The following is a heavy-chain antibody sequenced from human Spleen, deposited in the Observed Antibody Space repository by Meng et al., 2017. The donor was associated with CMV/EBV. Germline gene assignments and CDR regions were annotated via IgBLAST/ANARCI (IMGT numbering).Heavy chain of an antibody. J-gene: IGHJ6*02. CDR3: ARDPRYSSSWYTCYYYGMDV. CDR1: GFTFSSYA. CDR2: ISYDGSNK. V-gene: IGHV3-30-3*01. D-gene: IGHD6-13*01. Sequence: GGSLRLSCAASGFTFSSYAMHWVRQAPGKGLEWVAVISYDGSNKYYADSVKGRFTISRDNSKNTLYLQMNSLRAEDTAVYYCARDPRYSSSWYTCYYYGMDVWGQGTTVTVSS.